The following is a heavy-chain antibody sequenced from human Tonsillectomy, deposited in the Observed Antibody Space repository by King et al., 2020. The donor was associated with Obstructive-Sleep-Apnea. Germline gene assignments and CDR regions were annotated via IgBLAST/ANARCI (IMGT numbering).Heavy chain of an antibody. CDR1: GFSFSGAW. V-gene: IGHV3-15*01. CDR3: STGAKRRAMDV. D-gene: IGHD1-26*01. J-gene: IGHJ6*02. Sequence: VQLVESGGGLVKPGGSLRLSCVASGFSFSGAWMSWVRQASGKGLEWIGRIKSRSDGGAIEDAAVVKGRFTISRDESKDTLYLQMNSLKIDDTAVYFCSTGAKRRAMDVWGQGTTVTVSS. CDR2: IKSRSDGGAI.